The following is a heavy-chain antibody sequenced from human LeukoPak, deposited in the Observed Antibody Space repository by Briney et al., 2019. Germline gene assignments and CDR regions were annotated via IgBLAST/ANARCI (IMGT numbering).Heavy chain of an antibody. J-gene: IGHJ4*02. V-gene: IGHV3-30-3*01. CDR2: ISYDGSNK. Sequence: GGSLRLSCAASGFTFSSYAMHWVRQAPGKGLEWVAVISYDGSNKYYADSVKGRFTISRDNSKNTLYLQMNSLRAEDTAVYYCARPGYSSGWLGKRFDYWGQGTLVTVSS. CDR1: GFTFSSYA. D-gene: IGHD6-19*01. CDR3: ARPGYSSGWLGKRFDY.